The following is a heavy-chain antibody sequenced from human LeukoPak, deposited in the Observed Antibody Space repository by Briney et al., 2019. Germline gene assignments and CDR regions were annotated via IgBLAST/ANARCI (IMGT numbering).Heavy chain of an antibody. D-gene: IGHD6-19*01. CDR2: IWNDGSKT. Sequence: PGGSLRLSCAASGFTFSNYGIHWVRQAPGKGLEWVAVIWNDGSKTNYVDSVKGRFTISRDNSKNTLYLQLNSLRAEDTAVYYCASREQWLGYFDYWGQGTLVTVSS. J-gene: IGHJ4*02. CDR3: ASREQWLGYFDY. V-gene: IGHV3-30*02. CDR1: GFTFSNYG.